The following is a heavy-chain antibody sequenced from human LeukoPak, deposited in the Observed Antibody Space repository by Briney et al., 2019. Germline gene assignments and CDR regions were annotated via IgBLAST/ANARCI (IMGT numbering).Heavy chain of an antibody. CDR3: ARDATVKGAFVDY. CDR2: INPDGSEG. CDR1: GFTFSGFW. Sequence: GGSLRLSCAVSGFTFSGFWMSWSRQAPGKGLEWVASINPDGSEGYYADVVKGRFTISRDNAKNSLCLQMNSLRAEDTAVYYCARDATVKGAFVDYWGQGTLVTVSS. D-gene: IGHD4-17*01. J-gene: IGHJ4*02. V-gene: IGHV3-7*03.